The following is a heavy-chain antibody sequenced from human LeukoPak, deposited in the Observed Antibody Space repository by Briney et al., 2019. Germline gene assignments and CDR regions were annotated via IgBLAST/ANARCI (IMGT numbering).Heavy chain of an antibody. J-gene: IGHJ5*02. CDR1: GGSISSYY. CDR3: ARAGQQLVRWFDP. CDR2: IYYSGST. D-gene: IGHD6-13*01. Sequence: SETLSLTCTVSGGSISSYYWSWIRQPPGKGLEWIGYIYYSGSTNYNPSLKSRVTISVDTSKNQFSLKLSSVTAADTAVYYCARAGQQLVRWFDPWGQGTLVTVSS. V-gene: IGHV4-59*12.